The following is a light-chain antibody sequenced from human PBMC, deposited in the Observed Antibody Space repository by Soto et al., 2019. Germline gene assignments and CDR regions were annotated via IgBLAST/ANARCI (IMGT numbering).Light chain of an antibody. CDR1: QSVIYSANNKNC. J-gene: IGKJ3*01. V-gene: IGKV4-1*01. CDR3: QQYYSLPLT. CDR2: WAT. Sequence: DVVITQSPASLAVSLGERATINCKSSQSVIYSANNKNCLAWYQKKPGQPPKLLIYWATARESGVPDRFSGSGSETDFTLTISSMQAEDAAVYYCQQYYSLPLTFGPGTKVDIK.